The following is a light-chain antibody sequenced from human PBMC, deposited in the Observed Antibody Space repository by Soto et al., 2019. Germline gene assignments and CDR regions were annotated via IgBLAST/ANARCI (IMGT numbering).Light chain of an antibody. CDR1: QSVSSSY. CDR3: QHYGSSFT. CDR2: GAS. V-gene: IGKV3-20*01. J-gene: IGKJ3*01. Sequence: IVLKQSPGTLSLTPGERATLSCRASQSVSSSYLAWYQQKPGQAPRLLIYGASSRATGIPDRFSGSGSGTDFTLTISRLEPEDFALYYCQHYGSSFTFGPGTKVDI.